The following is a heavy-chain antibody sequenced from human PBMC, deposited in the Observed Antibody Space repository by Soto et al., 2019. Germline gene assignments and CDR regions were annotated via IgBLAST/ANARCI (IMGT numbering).Heavy chain of an antibody. J-gene: IGHJ4*02. CDR2: ISSSSSTI. D-gene: IGHD4-4*01. Sequence: PGGSLRLSCAASGFTFSSYSMNWVRQAPGKGLEWVSYISSSSSTIYYADSVKGRFTISRDNAKNSLYLQMKSLRDEDTAVYYCARDSQVTKLQYYFDYWGQGTMVTVYS. CDR1: GFTFSSYS. CDR3: ARDSQVTKLQYYFDY. V-gene: IGHV3-48*02.